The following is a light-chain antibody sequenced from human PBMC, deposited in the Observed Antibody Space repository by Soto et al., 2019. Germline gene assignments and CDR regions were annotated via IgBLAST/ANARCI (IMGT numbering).Light chain of an antibody. Sequence: DIQMTQSPSTLSASVGDRVTITCRASQSLSSRLASYQQKPGKAPKLLIYKASSFESGVPSRFSGSGAVTEFTLTITSLQPDDFATYYCQQYNSYSPYTFGQGTKLEIK. J-gene: IGKJ2*01. CDR3: QQYNSYSPYT. CDR1: QSLSSR. V-gene: IGKV1-5*03. CDR2: KAS.